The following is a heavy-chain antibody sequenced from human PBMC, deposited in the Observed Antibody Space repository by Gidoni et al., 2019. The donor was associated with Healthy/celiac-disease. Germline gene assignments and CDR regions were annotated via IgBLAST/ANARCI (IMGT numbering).Heavy chain of an antibody. CDR1: GCTFRPSR. V-gene: IGHV3-48*02. Sequence: EVQLVESGGGLVQPGGSLRLACAASGCTFRPSRLTWVRQAPGKGLEWVSYIRSSSSTIYYADSVKGRFTISRDNAKNSLYLQMNSLRDEDTAVYYCAREDYYDSSGYYYEGWFDPWGQGTLVTVSS. CDR2: IRSSSSTI. J-gene: IGHJ5*02. D-gene: IGHD3-22*01. CDR3: AREDYYDSSGYYYEGWFDP.